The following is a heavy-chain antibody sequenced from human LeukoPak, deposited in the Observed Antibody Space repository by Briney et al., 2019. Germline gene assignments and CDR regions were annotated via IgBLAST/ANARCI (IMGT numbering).Heavy chain of an antibody. CDR3: AKDGDDSIEH. V-gene: IGHV3-23*01. Sequence: GGSLRLSCAASGFTFRSYSMNWVRQAPGKGLEWVSGITGNGGTTYYADSVKGRFTISRDNSRNTVYLQMNSLRAEDTAVYYCAKDGDDSIEHWGQGTLVTVSS. D-gene: IGHD3-22*01. CDR2: ITGNGGTT. CDR1: GFTFRSYS. J-gene: IGHJ4*02.